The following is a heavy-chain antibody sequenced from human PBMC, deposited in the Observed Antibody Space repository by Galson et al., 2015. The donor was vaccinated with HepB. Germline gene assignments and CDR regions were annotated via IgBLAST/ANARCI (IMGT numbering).Heavy chain of an antibody. D-gene: IGHD1-26*01. CDR3: ARDSGIYYGIDY. V-gene: IGHV3-21*01. J-gene: IGHJ4*02. CDR1: GFSFSTYS. CDR2: ISSRNSYI. Sequence: SLRLSCAASGFSFSTYSMNWVRQAPGTGLEWVSSISSRNSYIYYADSVKGRFTISRDNAKNSLHLQMNSLRAEDTAVYYCARDSGIYYGIDYWGQGALVSVSS.